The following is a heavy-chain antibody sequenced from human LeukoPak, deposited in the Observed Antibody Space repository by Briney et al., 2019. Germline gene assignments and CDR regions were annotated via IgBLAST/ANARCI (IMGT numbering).Heavy chain of an antibody. J-gene: IGHJ4*02. D-gene: IGHD5-24*01. V-gene: IGHV4-59*01. CDR2: IYDSGST. CDR1: GGSISGYY. Sequence: PSETLSLTCTVSGGSISGYYWTWIRQPPGKGLEWIGYIYDSGSTNQNPSLKSRVTISLDTSKNQFSLKLNSVTTAHTAVYYCARSRDSYILGHWGQGILVTVSS. CDR3: ARSRDSYILGH.